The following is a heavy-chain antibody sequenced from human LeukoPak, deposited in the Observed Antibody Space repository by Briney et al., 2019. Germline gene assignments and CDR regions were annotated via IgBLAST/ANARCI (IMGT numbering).Heavy chain of an antibody. CDR2: ISSGGTYE. D-gene: IGHD3-10*01. CDR3: ARDSTYYYDSGSSGPHYFDN. Sequence: GKSLRLSCAASGFTFSNHAMHWVRQAPGKGLEWVSLISSGGTYEYYADSVKGRFTISRDNSKNTLYLQLNSLRAEDTAVYYCARDSTYYYDSGSSGPHYFDNWGQGTLVTVSS. J-gene: IGHJ4*02. V-gene: IGHV3-30*01. CDR1: GFTFSNHA.